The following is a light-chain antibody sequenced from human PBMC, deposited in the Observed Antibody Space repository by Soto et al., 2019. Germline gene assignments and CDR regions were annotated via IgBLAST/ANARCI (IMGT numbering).Light chain of an antibody. CDR2: MND. CDR1: SSNIGSHY. Sequence: QSVLTQPPAASGTPGQRVAISCSGSSSNIGSHYVHWYQQLPGTAPKLLIYMNDQRSSGVPDRISGSKSGTSASLAISGLRSEDEARYYCATWDDSLSGFVVFGEGTKLTVL. V-gene: IGLV1-47*01. CDR3: ATWDDSLSGFVV. J-gene: IGLJ2*01.